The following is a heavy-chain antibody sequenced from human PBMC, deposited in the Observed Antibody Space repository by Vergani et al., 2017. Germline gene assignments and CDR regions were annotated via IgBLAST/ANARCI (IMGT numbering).Heavy chain of an antibody. J-gene: IGHJ4*02. Sequence: EVQMLESGGGLVQPGGSLRLSCAASGFTFSSYAMSWVRQAPGKGLEWVSAISGSGGSTYYADSVKGRFTISRDNSKNTLYLQMNSLRAEDTAVYYCAKAPGVRGMHFDYWGQGTLVTVSS. V-gene: IGHV3-23*01. CDR1: GFTFSSYA. CDR2: ISGSGGST. CDR3: AKAPGVRGMHFDY. D-gene: IGHD7-27*01.